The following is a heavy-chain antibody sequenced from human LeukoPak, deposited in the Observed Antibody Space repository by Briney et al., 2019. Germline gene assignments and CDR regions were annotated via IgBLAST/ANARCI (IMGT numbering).Heavy chain of an antibody. J-gene: IGHJ4*02. D-gene: IGHD3-10*01. CDR2: IYYSGST. CDR3: AREMTGRGDFDY. Sequence: SETLSLTCTVSGGSISSGGYYWSWIRQHPGKGLEWIGYIYYSGSTYYYPSLKSRVTISVDTSKNQFSLKLSSVTAADTAVYYCAREMTGRGDFDYWGQGTLVTVSS. CDR1: GGSISSGGYY. V-gene: IGHV4-31*03.